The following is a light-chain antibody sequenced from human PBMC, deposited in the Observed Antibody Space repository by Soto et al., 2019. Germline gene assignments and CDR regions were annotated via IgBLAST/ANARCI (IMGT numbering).Light chain of an antibody. CDR2: GAS. CDR3: QQYNNWPPT. V-gene: IGKV3-15*01. J-gene: IGKJ1*01. CDR1: QSVSSN. Sequence: EIVMTQSPATLSVSPGERATLSCRASQSVSSNLAWYQQKPGQAPRLLIYGASNRATGIPARFSCSGSGSDFNLIISSLQSEDFSGYYCQQYNNWPPTFGQGTKGEIK.